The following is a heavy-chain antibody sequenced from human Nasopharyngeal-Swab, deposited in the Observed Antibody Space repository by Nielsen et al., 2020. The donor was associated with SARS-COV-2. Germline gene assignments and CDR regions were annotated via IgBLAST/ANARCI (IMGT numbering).Heavy chain of an antibody. J-gene: IGHJ5*02. CDR2: IYPGDSDT. V-gene: IGHV5-51*01. CDR3: ASLPNPYQGWFDP. D-gene: IGHD2-2*01. Sequence: GESLKISCKGSGYSFTSYWIGWVRQMPGKGLEWMGIIYPGDSDTRYSPSFQGQVTISADKSISTAYLQWSSLKASDIAMYYCASLPNPYQGWFDPWGQGTLVTVSS. CDR1: GYSFTSYW.